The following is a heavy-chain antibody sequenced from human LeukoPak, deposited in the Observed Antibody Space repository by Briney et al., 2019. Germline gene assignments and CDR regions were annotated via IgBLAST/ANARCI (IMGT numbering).Heavy chain of an antibody. V-gene: IGHV3-7*03. CDR1: GFTFSSYA. Sequence: GGSLRLSCAASGFTFSSYAMHWVRQAPGKGLEWVANIKQDGSEKYYVDSVKGRFTISRDNAKNSLYLQMNSLRAEDTAVYYCARDLEGAGYTEDYWGQGTLVTVSS. J-gene: IGHJ4*02. CDR3: ARDLEGAGYTEDY. D-gene: IGHD1-1*01. CDR2: IKQDGSEK.